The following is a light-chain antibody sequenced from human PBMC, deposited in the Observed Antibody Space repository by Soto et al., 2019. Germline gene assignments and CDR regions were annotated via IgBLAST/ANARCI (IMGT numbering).Light chain of an antibody. CDR1: QSISSW. CDR3: QQYETYWT. Sequence: DIQMTQSPSTLSATAGDRVTITCRASQSISSWLAWYQHKPGKAPKLLIYDASNLDSGVPSRFSGSGSVTEFSLSISNQQPDDSATYHFQQYETYWTFGQGTRVEIK. J-gene: IGKJ1*01. CDR2: DAS. V-gene: IGKV1-5*01.